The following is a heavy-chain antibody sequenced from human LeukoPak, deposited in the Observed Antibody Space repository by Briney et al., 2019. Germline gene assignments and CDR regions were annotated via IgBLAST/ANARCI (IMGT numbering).Heavy chain of an antibody. CDR3: ARHRVYYHYFDY. CDR2: IYYSGST. V-gene: IGHV4-39*01. D-gene: IGHD3-22*01. CDR1: GGSISSSDYF. J-gene: IGHJ4*02. Sequence: SETLSLTCTVSGGSISSSDYFWGWFRQPPGRELEYIGNIYYSGSTYYKSSLKSRGTMSVHTSKNQFSLQLTSVTAADTAVYYCARHRVYYHYFDYWGQGTLVTVSS.